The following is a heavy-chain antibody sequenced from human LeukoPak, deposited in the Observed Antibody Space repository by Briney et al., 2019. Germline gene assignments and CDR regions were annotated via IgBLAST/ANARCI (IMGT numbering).Heavy chain of an antibody. V-gene: IGHV3-66*01. CDR3: ARDLTSYDYVWDY. CDR1: GFTVIGNY. J-gene: IGHJ4*02. Sequence: GGSLRLSCAASGFTVIGNYMSWVRQAPGKGLEWVSLIYSDGSTYYADSVKGRFTISRDTSKNTLYLQMNNLRAEDTAVYYCARDLTSYDYVWDYWGQGTLVTVSS. CDR2: IYSDGST. D-gene: IGHD3-16*01.